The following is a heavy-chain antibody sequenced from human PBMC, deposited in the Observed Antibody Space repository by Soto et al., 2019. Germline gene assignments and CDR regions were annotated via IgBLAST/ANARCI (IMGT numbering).Heavy chain of an antibody. J-gene: IGHJ4*02. CDR3: TSLGGAINY. CDR1: GFTFSGSA. CDR2: IRSKANSYAT. D-gene: IGHD3-16*02. Sequence: EVQLVESGGGLVQPGGSLKLSCAASGFTFSGSAMHWVRQASGKGLEWVGRIRSKANSYATAYAASVKGRFTIPRDDSKDTAYLQMNSLKTEDTAVYYCTSLGGAINYWGQGTLVTVSS. V-gene: IGHV3-73*01.